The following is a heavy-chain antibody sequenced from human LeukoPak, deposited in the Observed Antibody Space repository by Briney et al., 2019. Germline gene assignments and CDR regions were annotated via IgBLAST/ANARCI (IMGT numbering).Heavy chain of an antibody. CDR3: ARGGQTMVRGVIPFDY. CDR2: IYYSGST. CDR1: GGSISSGGYS. V-gene: IGHV4-61*08. Sequence: SETLSLTCAVSGGSISSGGYSWSWIRQPPGKGLEWIGYIYYSGSTNYNPSLKSRVTISVDRSKNQFSLKLSSVTAADTAVYYCARGGQTMVRGVIPFDYWGQGTLVTVSS. J-gene: IGHJ4*02. D-gene: IGHD3-10*01.